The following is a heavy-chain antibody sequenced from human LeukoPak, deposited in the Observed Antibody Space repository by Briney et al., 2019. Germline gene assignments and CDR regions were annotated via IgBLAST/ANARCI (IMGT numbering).Heavy chain of an antibody. V-gene: IGHV1-69*13. CDR2: IIPIFGTA. CDR3: AAQFGVVIIRFDY. J-gene: IGHJ4*02. D-gene: IGHD3-3*01. CDR1: GYTFTSYY. Sequence: ASVKVSCKASGYTFTSYYMHWVRQAPGQGLEWMGGIIPIFGTANYAQKFQGRVTITADESTSTAYMELSSLRSEDTAVYYCAAQFGVVIIRFDYWGQGTLVTVSS.